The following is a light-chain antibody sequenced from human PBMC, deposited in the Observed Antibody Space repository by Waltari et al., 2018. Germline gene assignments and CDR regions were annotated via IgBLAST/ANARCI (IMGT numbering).Light chain of an antibody. CDR1: QSVSSV. CDR2: GAS. Sequence: CRASQSVSSVLAWYQQKPGQAPRLLISGASSRATGIPDRFSGSGSGTDFSLTISRLEPEDFAVYYCQKYDRLPATFGQGTKVEIK. V-gene: IGKV3-20*01. J-gene: IGKJ1*01. CDR3: QKYDRLPAT.